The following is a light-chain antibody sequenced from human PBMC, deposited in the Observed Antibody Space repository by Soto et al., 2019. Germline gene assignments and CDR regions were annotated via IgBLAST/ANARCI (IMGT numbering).Light chain of an antibody. V-gene: IGLV2-23*01. Sequence: QSVLTQPASVSGSPGQSITISCTGTSSDVGSYNLVSWYQQHPGKAPKLMIYEGSKRPSGVSNRLSGSKSGNTASLTISGLQAVDEADYYCCSYAGSPYVFGTGTKVTVL. CDR3: CSYAGSPYV. CDR1: SSDVGSYNL. CDR2: EGS. J-gene: IGLJ1*01.